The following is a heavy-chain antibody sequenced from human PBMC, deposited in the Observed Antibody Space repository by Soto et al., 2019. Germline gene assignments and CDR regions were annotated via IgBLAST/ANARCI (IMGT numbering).Heavy chain of an antibody. CDR2: INSDGSST. CDR3: ASSLLTPFDY. Sequence: GGSLSLSCAASGFTFGSYWMHWVRQAPGKGLVWVSRINSDGSSTTYADSVRGRFTTSRDNAKNTLYLQMNSLRAEDTAVYYCASSLLTPFDYWGQGTLVTVYS. V-gene: IGHV3-74*01. D-gene: IGHD7-27*01. J-gene: IGHJ4*02. CDR1: GFTFGSYW.